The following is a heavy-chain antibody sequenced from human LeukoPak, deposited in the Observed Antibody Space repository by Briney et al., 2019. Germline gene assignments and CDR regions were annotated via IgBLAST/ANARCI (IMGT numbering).Heavy chain of an antibody. CDR3: TRVRGWLQFP. Sequence: GGSLRLSCAASGFTFSSYAMSWFRQAPGKGLEWVGFIRSKAYGGTTEYAASVKGRFTISRDDSKSIAYLQMNSLKTEDTAVYYCTRVRGWLQFPWGQGTLVTVSS. CDR2: IRSKAYGGTT. D-gene: IGHD5-24*01. V-gene: IGHV3-49*03. J-gene: IGHJ5*02. CDR1: GFTFSSYA.